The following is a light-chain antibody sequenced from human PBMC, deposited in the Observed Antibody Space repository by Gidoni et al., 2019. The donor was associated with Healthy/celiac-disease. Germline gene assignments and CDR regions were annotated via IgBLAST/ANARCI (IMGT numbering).Light chain of an antibody. Sequence: IQLTQPPSSLSASVGDRVTITCRASQGISSYLAWYQQKPGKAPKLLIYAASTLQSGVSSRFSGSGSGTDFTLTISSLQPEDFATYYCQQLNSYPPTFGQGTKLEIK. CDR3: QQLNSYPPT. J-gene: IGKJ2*01. V-gene: IGKV1-9*01. CDR1: QGISSY. CDR2: AAS.